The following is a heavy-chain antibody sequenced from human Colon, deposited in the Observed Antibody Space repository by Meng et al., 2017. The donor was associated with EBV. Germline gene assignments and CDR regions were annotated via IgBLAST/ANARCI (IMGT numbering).Heavy chain of an antibody. Sequence: QVQVLQSGAEFEKPRASVKVSLSASRYTFTSYAMKWVRQAPGQGLEWMGWINTNTRNPTYAQGFTGRFVFSLYTSVSTAYLQISSLKAEDTAVYYCARGDYYDSSGLDYWGQGTLVTVSS. D-gene: IGHD3-22*01. CDR3: ARGDYYDSSGLDY. CDR1: RYTFTSYA. CDR2: INTNTRNP. J-gene: IGHJ4*02. V-gene: IGHV7-4-1*02.